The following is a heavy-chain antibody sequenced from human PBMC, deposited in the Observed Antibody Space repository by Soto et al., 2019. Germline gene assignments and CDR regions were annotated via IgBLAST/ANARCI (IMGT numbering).Heavy chain of an antibody. CDR1: GGSIISSDFY. CDR3: ARHSLALRKNNWFDP. Sequence: SETLSLTCTVSGGSIISSDFYWGWVRQPPGEGLEWIGSIFYLGSSYYNPSLKSRVTMSVDTSKNQFSLRLRSVTAADTALYFCARHSLALRKNNWFDPWGQGIMVTVSS. J-gene: IGHJ5*02. CDR2: IFYLGSS. D-gene: IGHD3-3*02. V-gene: IGHV4-39*01.